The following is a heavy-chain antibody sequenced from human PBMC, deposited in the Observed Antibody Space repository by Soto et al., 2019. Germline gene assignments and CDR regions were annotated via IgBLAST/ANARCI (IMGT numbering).Heavy chain of an antibody. J-gene: IGHJ4*02. CDR1: GYVFTRYD. V-gene: IGHV1-8*01. Sequence: QVQLVQSGAEVKKPGASVRVSCQGSGYVFTRYDVHWVRQATGQGLEWMGWMNPDRDKRGHAQKFQGRITMSVDTSTRTVYMELSRLGSEDTAIYYCVRGANFDQWGQGTLVTVSS. CDR2: MNPDRDKR. CDR3: VRGANFDQ.